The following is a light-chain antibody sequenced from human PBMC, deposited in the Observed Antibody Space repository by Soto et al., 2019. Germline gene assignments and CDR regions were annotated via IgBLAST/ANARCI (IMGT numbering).Light chain of an antibody. J-gene: IGKJ4*01. Sequence: AIRMTQSPSSFSASTGDRVTITCRASQGISSYLAWYQQKPGKAPKLLIYAASTLQSGVPSRFSGSGSGTAFTLTISCLQSEDFATYYCQQYYSYPLTFDGGTKVEIK. CDR3: QQYYSYPLT. CDR2: AAS. V-gene: IGKV1-8*01. CDR1: QGISSY.